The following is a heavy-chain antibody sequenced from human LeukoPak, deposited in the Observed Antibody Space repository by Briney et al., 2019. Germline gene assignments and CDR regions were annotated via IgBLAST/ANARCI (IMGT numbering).Heavy chain of an antibody. D-gene: IGHD3-22*01. Sequence: SETLSLTCTVSGGSISSSSYYWGWIRQPPGKGLEWIGSIYYSGSTYYNPSLKSRVTISVDTSKNQFSLKLSSVTAADTAVYYCARDLWGMYYYDSSGYYSWGQGTLVTVSS. CDR2: IYYSGST. J-gene: IGHJ4*02. V-gene: IGHV4-39*07. CDR1: GGSISSSSYY. CDR3: ARDLWGMYYYDSSGYYS.